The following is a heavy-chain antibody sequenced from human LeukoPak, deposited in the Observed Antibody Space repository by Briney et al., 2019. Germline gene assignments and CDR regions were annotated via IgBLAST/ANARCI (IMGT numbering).Heavy chain of an antibody. CDR2: IISSTI. D-gene: IGHD3-10*01. CDR1: GFTFSSYS. Sequence: GGSLRLSCAASGFTFSSYSMNWVRQAPGKGLEWVSYIISSTIYYADSVKGRFTISRDNAKNSLYLQMNSLRADDTAVYYCARGPVYYYGSGSYYDYWGQGTLVTVSS. J-gene: IGHJ4*02. CDR3: ARGPVYYYGSGSYYDY. V-gene: IGHV3-48*04.